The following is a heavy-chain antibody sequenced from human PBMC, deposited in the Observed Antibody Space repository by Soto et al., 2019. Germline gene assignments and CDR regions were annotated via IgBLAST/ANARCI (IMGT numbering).Heavy chain of an antibody. CDR3: ARAALPHYDDSSDYPRSQH. J-gene: IGHJ1*01. D-gene: IGHD3-22*01. V-gene: IGHV4-34*01. CDR1: GGSFSGYS. Sequence: QVQLQQWGAGLLKPSETLSLTCAVSGGSFSGYSWSWIRQPPGKGLAGIGEINHTGSTNYTPSRESGATISVDTSKNQFSLKLSSVTAASSAVYDCARAALPHYDDSSDYPRSQHCGQGTLVTVAS. CDR2: INHTGST.